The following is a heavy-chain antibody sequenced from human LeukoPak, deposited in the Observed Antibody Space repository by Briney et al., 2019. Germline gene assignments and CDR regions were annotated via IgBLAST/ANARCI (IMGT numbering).Heavy chain of an antibody. D-gene: IGHD3-10*01. J-gene: IGHJ4*02. CDR2: ISGSGGST. Sequence: GGSLRLSCAASGFXFSSNAMTWVRQAPGKGLEWVSPISGSGGSTYYADSVKGRFTISRDNSKNTLFLQMNGLIAEDTAVYYCAKGVVVRGATYDYWGQGTLVTVSS. CDR1: GFXFSSNA. V-gene: IGHV3-23*01. CDR3: AKGVVVRGATYDY.